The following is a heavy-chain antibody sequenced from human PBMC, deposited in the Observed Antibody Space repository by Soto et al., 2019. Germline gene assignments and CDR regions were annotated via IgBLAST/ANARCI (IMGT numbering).Heavy chain of an antibody. D-gene: IGHD3-22*01. Sequence: QVQLVESGGGVVQPGRSLRLSCAASGFTFSSHGRHWVRQAPGKGLEWVAVISNDGSNKYYADSVKGRFTISRDNSKNTLYLQMNSLRAEDTAVYYCAKEWVYDSSGWSFDYWGQGTLVTVSS. J-gene: IGHJ4*02. CDR3: AKEWVYDSSGWSFDY. CDR2: ISNDGSNK. V-gene: IGHV3-30*18. CDR1: GFTFSSHG.